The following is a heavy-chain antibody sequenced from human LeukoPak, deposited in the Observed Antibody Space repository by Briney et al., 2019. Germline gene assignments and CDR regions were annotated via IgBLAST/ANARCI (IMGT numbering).Heavy chain of an antibody. Sequence: PSETLSLTCTVSGYSISSGYYWGWIRQPPGKGLEWIGSIYHSGSTYYNPSLKSRVTISVDTSKNQFSLKLSSVTAADTALYYCARTITDSSGWYHLDYWGQGTLITVSS. V-gene: IGHV4-38-2*02. J-gene: IGHJ4*02. CDR1: GYSISSGYY. CDR2: IYHSGST. CDR3: ARTITDSSGWYHLDY. D-gene: IGHD6-19*01.